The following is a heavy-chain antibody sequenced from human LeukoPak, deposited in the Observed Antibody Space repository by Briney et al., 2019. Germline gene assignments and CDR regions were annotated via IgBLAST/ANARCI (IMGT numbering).Heavy chain of an antibody. CDR1: GFTFSSYE. CDR2: IRSSGSII. J-gene: IGHJ4*02. D-gene: IGHD2-2*01. Sequence: PGGSLRLSCAASGFTFSSYEMNWVRQAPGKGLEWVSYIRSSGSIIFYADSVKGRFTISRDNAKNSLYLQLNSLRAEDTAVYYCARVGCSSTNCYDFDYWGQGTLVTVSS. V-gene: IGHV3-48*03. CDR3: ARVGCSSTNCYDFDY.